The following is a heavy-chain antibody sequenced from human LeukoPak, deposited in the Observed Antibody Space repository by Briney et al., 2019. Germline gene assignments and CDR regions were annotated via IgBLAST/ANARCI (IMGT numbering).Heavy chain of an antibody. V-gene: IGHV4-59*01. CDR1: GGSISSYC. D-gene: IGHD4-17*01. CDR3: ARDQGPYGAIRWTIDY. J-gene: IGHJ4*02. CDR2: IYYSGST. Sequence: SETLSLTCTVSGGSISSYCWSWVRQPPGKGLEWIGYIYYSGSTHYNPSLKRGVTISVDTSKNQFSLKLSSLTAADTDVYYCARDQGPYGAIRWTIDYWGQGTLVTVSS.